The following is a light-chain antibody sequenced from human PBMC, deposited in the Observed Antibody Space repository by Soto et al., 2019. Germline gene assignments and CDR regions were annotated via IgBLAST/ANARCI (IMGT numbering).Light chain of an antibody. J-gene: IGLJ3*02. CDR3: ATWDDSLSVGV. V-gene: IGLV1-47*02. Sequence: QSVLTQPPSASGAPGQRVTISCSGSSSNIRSYQMYWYQQLPGTAPKLLIYSNYQRPSGVPDRFSGSKPGTSASLAISGLRSDDEADYYCATWDDSLSVGVFGGGTKLTVL. CDR2: SNY. CDR1: SSNIRSYQ.